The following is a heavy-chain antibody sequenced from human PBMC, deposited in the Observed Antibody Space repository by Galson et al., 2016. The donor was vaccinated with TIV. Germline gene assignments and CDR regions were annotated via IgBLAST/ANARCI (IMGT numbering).Heavy chain of an antibody. CDR3: STDRLWKDVWDGFGF. V-gene: IGHV3-33*01. CDR2: IQHDDLTT. Sequence: SLRLSCATSGFSFSHYGMHWVRQAPGKGLEWLAVIQHDDLTTFYADSVKDRFFISRDDSRSTLYLDITSLTIDDTALYYCSTDRLWKDVWDGFGFWGQGTMVTVS. J-gene: IGHJ3*01. D-gene: IGHD1-1*01. CDR1: GFSFSHYG.